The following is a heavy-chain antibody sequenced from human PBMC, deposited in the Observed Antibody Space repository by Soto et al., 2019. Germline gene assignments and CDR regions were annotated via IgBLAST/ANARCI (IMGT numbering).Heavy chain of an antibody. J-gene: IGHJ5*02. D-gene: IGHD3-10*01. CDR1: GGSFSGYY. Sequence: QVRLKQRGAGLLKPSETLSLTCDVYGGSFSGYYWSWIRQSPGKGLEWIGQIKHSGGTNYNPLLKRRVTISADMPRNQCSLKLSSVAAADAAVYFCARTYYYRSGTYFAWFDPWGQGTLVTVSS. V-gene: IGHV4-34*01. CDR3: ARTYYYRSGTYFAWFDP. CDR2: IKHSGGT.